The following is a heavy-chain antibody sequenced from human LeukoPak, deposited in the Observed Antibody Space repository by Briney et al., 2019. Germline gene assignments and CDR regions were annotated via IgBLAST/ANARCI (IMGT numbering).Heavy chain of an antibody. CDR1: GYTFTGYY. J-gene: IGHJ4*02. V-gene: IGHV1-2*02. D-gene: IGHD4-17*01. CDR2: INPNSGGT. CDR3: ARGLTHYGDYDAY. Sequence: ATVKVSCKASGYTFTGYYMHWVRQAPGQGLEWMGWINPNSGGTNYAQKFQGRVTTTRDTSISTAYMELSRLRSDDTAVYYCARGLTHYGDYDAYWGQGTLVTVSS.